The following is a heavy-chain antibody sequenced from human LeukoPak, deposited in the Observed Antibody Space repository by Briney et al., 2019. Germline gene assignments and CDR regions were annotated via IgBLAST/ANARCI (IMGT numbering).Heavy chain of an antibody. CDR3: ARSLVFDY. V-gene: IGHV3-7*01. CDR1: GFTFSSYS. D-gene: IGHD3-16*02. J-gene: IGHJ4*02. CDR2: IKQDGSEK. Sequence: PGGSLRLSCAASGFTFSSYSISWVRQAPGKGLERVANIKQDGSEKYYVDSVKARFTIPRENAKKPPYRKMKSLKAERPDVYYCARSLVFDYGGQGKLVPVSS.